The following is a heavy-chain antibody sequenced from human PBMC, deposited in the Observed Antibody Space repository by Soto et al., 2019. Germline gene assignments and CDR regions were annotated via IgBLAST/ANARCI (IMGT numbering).Heavy chain of an antibody. CDR1: GGSVSSGNVY. Sequence: VQLQESGPGLVRPSETLALTCTVSGGSVSSGNVYWSWIRQSPGKGLEWIGHIYFNGKAYYSPSLKSRLAISLDTSNNHFSLKLSSVSAADTAVYYCAHHSHGGNTFFDIWGQGAPVTVSS. CDR2: IYFNGKA. D-gene: IGHD1-7*01. CDR3: AHHSHGGNTFFDI. J-gene: IGHJ4*02. V-gene: IGHV4-30-4*01.